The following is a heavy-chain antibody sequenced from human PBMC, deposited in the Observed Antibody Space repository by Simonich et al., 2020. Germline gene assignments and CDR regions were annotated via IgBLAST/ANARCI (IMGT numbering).Heavy chain of an antibody. V-gene: IGHV3-21*01. Sequence: GGGLVKPGGSLRLSCAASGFTFSSYSMNWVRQAPGKGLEWVSSISSSSSYIYCADSVKGRFTISRDNAKNSLYLQMNSLRAEDTAVYYCARDTSYYGSGSYYFDYWGQGTLVTVSS. D-gene: IGHD3-10*01. J-gene: IGHJ4*02. CDR2: ISSSSSYI. CDR3: ARDTSYYGSGSYYFDY. CDR1: GFTFSSYS.